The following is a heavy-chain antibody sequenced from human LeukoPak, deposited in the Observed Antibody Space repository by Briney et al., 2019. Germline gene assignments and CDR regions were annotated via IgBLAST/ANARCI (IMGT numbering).Heavy chain of an antibody. V-gene: IGHV4-39*01. CDR3: VRHISTNTGYFDY. Sequence: SETLSLTCTVSGGSISSGAYYWGWIRQPPGKGLEWIGSAYYSGSTDYNPSLKSRVTIFIDTSRDQFSLDLRSVTAADTALYYCVRHISTNTGYFDYCGQGTLATVSS. CDR1: GGSISSGAYY. J-gene: IGHJ4*02. CDR2: AYYSGST. D-gene: IGHD5-24*01.